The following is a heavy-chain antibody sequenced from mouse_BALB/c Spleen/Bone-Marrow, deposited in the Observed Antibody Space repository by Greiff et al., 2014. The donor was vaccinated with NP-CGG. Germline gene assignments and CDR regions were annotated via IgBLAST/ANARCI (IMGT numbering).Heavy chain of an antibody. CDR1: GFSLTDYG. D-gene: IGHD2-10*02. J-gene: IGHJ4*01. CDR3: AREKYGNYYAMGY. CDR2: IWGDGTT. Sequence: VKLVESGPGLVAPSQSLSITCTVSGFSLTDYGINWVRQPPGKGLEWLGMIWGDGTTDYNSALRSRLGINKDNSRSQVFLKMNSLQTDDTARYYCAREKYGNYYAMGYWGQGTSVTVSS. V-gene: IGHV2-6-7*01.